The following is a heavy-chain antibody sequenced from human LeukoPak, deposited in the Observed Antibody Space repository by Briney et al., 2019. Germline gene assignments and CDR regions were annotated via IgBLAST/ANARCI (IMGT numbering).Heavy chain of an antibody. Sequence: RPRGSLRLSCAASGFTFDDYGMSWVRHAPRKGLEWVSGINWNGGSTGYADSVKGRFTISRDNAKNSLYLRMNSLRAEDTALYYCARDGEAVAGTRGYYFDYWGQGTLVTVSS. V-gene: IGHV3-20*04. J-gene: IGHJ4*02. CDR2: INWNGGST. CDR1: GFTFDDYG. D-gene: IGHD6-19*01. CDR3: ARDGEAVAGTRGYYFDY.